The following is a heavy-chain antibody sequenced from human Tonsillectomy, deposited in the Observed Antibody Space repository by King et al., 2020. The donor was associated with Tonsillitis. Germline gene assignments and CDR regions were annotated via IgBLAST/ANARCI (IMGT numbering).Heavy chain of an antibody. Sequence: VQLVESGGGLVQPGGSLRLSCAASGFTFSSYWMTWGRQAPGKGLEWVANIKQDGSEKYYVDSVKGQFTISRDNAKNLLYLQMNSLRAEDTAVYYCARVYCGGDCYIIDYWGQGTLVTVSS. CDR3: ARVYCGGDCYIIDY. D-gene: IGHD2-21*02. J-gene: IGHJ4*02. CDR1: GFTFSSYW. V-gene: IGHV3-7*01. CDR2: IKQDGSEK.